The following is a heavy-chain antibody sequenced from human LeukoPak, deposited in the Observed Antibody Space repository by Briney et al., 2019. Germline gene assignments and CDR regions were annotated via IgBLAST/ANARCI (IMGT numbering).Heavy chain of an antibody. J-gene: IGHJ2*01. V-gene: IGHV4-59*08. CDR2: IYYSGST. CDR1: GGSISSYY. D-gene: IGHD5-24*01. CDR3: ARHVEMATYWYFDL. Sequence: SETLSLTCTASGGSISSYYWSWIRQPPGKGLEWIGYIYYSGSTNYNPSLKSRVTISVDTSKNQFSLKLSSVTAADTAVYYCARHVEMATYWYFDLWGRGTLVTVSS.